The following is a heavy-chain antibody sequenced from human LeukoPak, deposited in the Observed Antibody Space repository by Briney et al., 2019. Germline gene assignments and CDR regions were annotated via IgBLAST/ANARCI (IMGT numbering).Heavy chain of an antibody. CDR3: ARRAFPHGMDV. V-gene: IGHV4-34*01. CDR1: RGAFSGYY. J-gene: IGHJ6*04. D-gene: IGHD2/OR15-2a*01. CDR2: INHSGST. Sequence: SETLSLTCAVYRGAFSGYYWSWIRQPPGKGLEWIGEINHSGSTNYNPSLKSRVTISVDTSKNQFSLKLSSVTAADTAVYYCARRAFPHGMDVWGKGTTVTVSS.